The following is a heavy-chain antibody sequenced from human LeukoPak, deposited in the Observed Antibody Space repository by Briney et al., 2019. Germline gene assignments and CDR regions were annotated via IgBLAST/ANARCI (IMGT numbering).Heavy chain of an antibody. J-gene: IGHJ3*02. V-gene: IGHV3-23*01. CDR1: GFTFSSYS. CDR3: AKDATAYYYDSSGYYARDAFDI. D-gene: IGHD3-22*01. Sequence: GGSLRLSCAASGFTFSSYSMNWVRQAPGKGLEWVSAISGSGGSTYYADSVKGRFTISRDNSKNTLYLQMNSLRAEDTAVYYCAKDATAYYYDSSGYYARDAFDIWGQGTMVTVSS. CDR2: ISGSGGST.